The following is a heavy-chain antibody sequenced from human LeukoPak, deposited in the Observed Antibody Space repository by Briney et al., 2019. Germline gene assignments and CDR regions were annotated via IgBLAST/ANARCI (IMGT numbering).Heavy chain of an antibody. CDR1: GGSIDITNY. CDR3: TRENRPFCPFAY. CDR2: ISHGGTT. J-gene: IGHJ4*02. Sequence: SETLSLTCGVSGGSIDITNYWSWVRQAPGKGLEWIGEISHGGTTNYNPSLRSRVAMSLDRAHNQFSLSLTSVTAADTAVYYCTRENRPFCPFAYWGQGVLVTVSS. D-gene: IGHD2/OR15-2a*01. V-gene: IGHV4-4*02.